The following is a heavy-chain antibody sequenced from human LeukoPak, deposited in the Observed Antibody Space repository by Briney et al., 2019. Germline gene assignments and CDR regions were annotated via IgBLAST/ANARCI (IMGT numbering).Heavy chain of an antibody. D-gene: IGHD2-2*01. V-gene: IGHV4-34*01. Sequence: SETLSLTCAVYGGSFSGYYWSWIRQPPGKGLEWIGEINHSGSTNYNPSLKSRVTISVDMSRNQFSLKLSSVTAADTAVYYCARGPPAKPGTGYYYGMDVWGQGTTVTVSS. J-gene: IGHJ6*02. CDR2: INHSGST. CDR3: ARGPPAKPGTGYYYGMDV. CDR1: GGSFSGYY.